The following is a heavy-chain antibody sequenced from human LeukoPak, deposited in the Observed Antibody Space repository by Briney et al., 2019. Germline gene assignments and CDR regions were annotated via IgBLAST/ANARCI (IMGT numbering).Heavy chain of an antibody. V-gene: IGHV4-34*01. CDR1: GFTFSSCA. J-gene: IGHJ4*02. CDR2: TNHSGST. CDR3: ARDTYYDFWSGYYLHYFDY. D-gene: IGHD3-3*01. Sequence: GSLRLSCAASGFTFSSCAMSWVRQPPGKGLEWIGETNHSGSTNYNPSLKSRVTISVDTSKNQFSLKLSSVTAADTAVYYCARDTYYDFWSGYYLHYFDYWGQGTLVTVSS.